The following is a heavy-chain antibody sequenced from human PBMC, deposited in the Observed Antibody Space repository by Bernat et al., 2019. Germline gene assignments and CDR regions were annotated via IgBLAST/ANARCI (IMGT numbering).Heavy chain of an antibody. Sequence: QVQLVQSGAEVKKPGASVKVSCKASGYTFTSYAMHWVRQAPGQRLEWMGWINAGNGNTKYAQKLQGRVTMTTNTSTSTAYMELRSLRSDDTAVYYGAREEREWVIDYWGQGTLVTVSS. J-gene: IGHJ4*02. CDR1: GYTFTSYA. V-gene: IGHV1-3*01. D-gene: IGHD3-3*01. CDR3: AREEREWVIDY. CDR2: INAGNGNT.